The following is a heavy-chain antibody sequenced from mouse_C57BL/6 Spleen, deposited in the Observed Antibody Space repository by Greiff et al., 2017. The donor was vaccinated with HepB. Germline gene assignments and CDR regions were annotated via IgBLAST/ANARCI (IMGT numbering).Heavy chain of an antibody. J-gene: IGHJ3*01. D-gene: IGHD2-3*01. V-gene: IGHV1-15*01. CDR2: IDPETGGT. Sequence: QVQLKQSGAELVRPGASVTLSCKASGYTFTDYEMHWVKQTPVHGLEWIGAIDPETGGTAYNQKFKGKAILTADKSSSTAYMELRSLTSEDSAVYYCTRSDGYYEGFAYWGQGTLVTVSA. CDR1: GYTFTDYE. CDR3: TRSDGYYEGFAY.